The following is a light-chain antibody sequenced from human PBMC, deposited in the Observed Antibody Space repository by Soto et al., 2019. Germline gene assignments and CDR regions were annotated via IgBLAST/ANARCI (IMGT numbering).Light chain of an antibody. Sequence: GMIQLQLSLAVTPGGPASFSSRFGQPPFHGKGYTFLDWYLQKPGQSPQLLIYLGSNRASGVPDRFSGSGSGTDFTLKISRVEAEDVGIFYCMQGLRPMYTFGQGTKLEIK. CDR2: LGS. CDR1: QPPFHGKGYTF. CDR3: MQGLRPMYT. V-gene: IGKV2-28*01. J-gene: IGKJ2*01.